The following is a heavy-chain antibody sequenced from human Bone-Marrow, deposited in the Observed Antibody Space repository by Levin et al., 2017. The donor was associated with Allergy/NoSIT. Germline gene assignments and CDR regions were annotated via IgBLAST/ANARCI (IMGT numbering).Heavy chain of an antibody. CDR2: MNPNSGNT. CDR1: GYTFTSYD. J-gene: IGHJ4*02. Sequence: ASVKVSCKASGYTFTSYDINWVRQATGQGLEWMGWMNPNSGNTGYAQKFQGRVTMTRNTSISTAYMELSSLRSEDTAVYYCARGRRQQLAQILYYFDYWGQGTLVTVSS. V-gene: IGHV1-8*01. D-gene: IGHD6-13*01. CDR3: ARGRRQQLAQILYYFDY.